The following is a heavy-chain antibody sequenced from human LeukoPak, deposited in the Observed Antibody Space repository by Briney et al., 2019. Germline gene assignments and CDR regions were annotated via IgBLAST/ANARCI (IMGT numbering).Heavy chain of an antibody. CDR1: GGSFSGYY. V-gene: IGHV4-34*01. D-gene: IGHD3-22*01. J-gene: IGHJ4*02. CDR2: INHSGST. Sequence: SETLSLTCAVYGGSFSGYYWSWIRQPPGKGLEWIGEINHSGSTNYNPSLKSRVTISVDTSKNQFSLKLSSVTAADTAVYYRATRDLSSGYTNFDYWGQGTLVTVSS. CDR3: ATRDLSSGYTNFDY.